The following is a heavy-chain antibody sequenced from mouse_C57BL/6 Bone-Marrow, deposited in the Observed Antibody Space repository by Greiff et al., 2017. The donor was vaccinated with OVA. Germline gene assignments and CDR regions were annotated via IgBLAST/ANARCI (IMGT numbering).Heavy chain of an antibody. V-gene: IGHV1-61*01. J-gene: IGHJ1*03. D-gene: IGHD2-3*01. CDR1: GYTFTSYW. CDR3: ARSGIYDGYYRYFDV. Sequence: QVQLQQPGAELVRPGSSVTLSCKASGYTFTSYWMDWVKQRPGQGLEWIGNIYPSDSETHYNQKFKDKATLTVDKSSSTAYMQLSSLTSEDSAVYYCARSGIYDGYYRYFDVWGTGTTVTVSS. CDR2: IYPSDSET.